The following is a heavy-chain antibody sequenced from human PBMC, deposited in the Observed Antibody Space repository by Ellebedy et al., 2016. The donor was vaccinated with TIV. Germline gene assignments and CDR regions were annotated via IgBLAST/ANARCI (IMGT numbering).Heavy chain of an antibody. V-gene: IGHV1-69*13. CDR1: GGTFSSYA. CDR2: IIPIFGTA. Sequence: AASVKVSCKASGGTFSSYAISWVRQAPGQGLEWMGGIIPIFGTANYAQKFQGRVTITADESTSTAYMELSSLRSEDTAVYYCARDDREWQFYYDGSDYYMDYWGQGTLVTVSS. J-gene: IGHJ4*02. D-gene: IGHD3-22*01. CDR3: ARDDREWQFYYDGSDYYMDY.